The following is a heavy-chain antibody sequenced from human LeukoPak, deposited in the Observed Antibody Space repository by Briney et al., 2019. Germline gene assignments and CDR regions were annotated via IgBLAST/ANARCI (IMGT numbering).Heavy chain of an antibody. CDR2: INSDGSST. J-gene: IGHJ3*02. D-gene: IGHD3-3*01. CDR3: ARDTRYDFWSGSKAFDI. V-gene: IGHV3-74*01. CDR1: GFTFSSYW. Sequence: GGSLRLSCAASGFTFSSYWMHWVRQAPGKGLVWVSRINSDGSSTSYADSVKGRFTISRDNAKNTLYLQMNSLRAEDTAVYYCARDTRYDFWSGSKAFDIWGQGTMVTVSS.